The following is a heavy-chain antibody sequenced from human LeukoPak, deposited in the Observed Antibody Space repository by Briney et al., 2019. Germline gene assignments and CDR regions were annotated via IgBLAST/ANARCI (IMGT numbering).Heavy chain of an antibody. Sequence: GGSLRLSCAASGFTFSSYAMSWVRQAPGKGLEWVSAISGSGGSTYYADSVKGRFTISRDNSKNTLYLQMNSLRAEDTAVYYCAKDINRRTYFLCSGSYSLSDYWGQGTLVTVSS. D-gene: IGHD3-10*02. V-gene: IGHV3-23*01. J-gene: IGHJ4*02. CDR1: GFTFSSYA. CDR2: ISGSGGST. CDR3: AKDINRRTYFLCSGSYSLSDY.